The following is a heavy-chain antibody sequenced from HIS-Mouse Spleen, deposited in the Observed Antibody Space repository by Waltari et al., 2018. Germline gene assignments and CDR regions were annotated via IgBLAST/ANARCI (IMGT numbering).Heavy chain of an antibody. CDR1: GGSISSSSYY. J-gene: IGHJ2*01. D-gene: IGHD6-13*01. V-gene: IGHV4-39*07. Sequence: QLQLQESGPGLVKPSETLSLTCTVSGGSISSSSYYWGWIRQPSGKGLEWIGSIYYSGSNYTNPYLKSRVTISVDTSKNQFSLKLSSVTAADAAVYYCAREIPYSSSWYDWYFDLWGRGTLVTVSS. CDR3: AREIPYSSSWYDWYFDL. CDR2: IYYSGSN.